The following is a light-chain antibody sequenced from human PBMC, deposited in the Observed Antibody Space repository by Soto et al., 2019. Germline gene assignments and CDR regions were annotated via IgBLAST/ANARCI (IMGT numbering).Light chain of an antibody. CDR1: SSNIGAGYD. J-gene: IGLJ2*01. CDR3: QSYDSSLSGGKVV. CDR2: SNS. Sequence: QSVLTQPPSVSGAPGQRVTLSCTGSSSNIGAGYDVHWYQQLPGTAPKLLIYSNSNRTSGVPERFSGSKYGTSASLAITGLQAEDAADEYCQSYDSSLSGGKVVFGGGTKLTVL. V-gene: IGLV1-40*01.